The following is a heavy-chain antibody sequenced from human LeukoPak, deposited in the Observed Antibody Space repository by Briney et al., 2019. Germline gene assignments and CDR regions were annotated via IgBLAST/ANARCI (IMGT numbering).Heavy chain of an antibody. Sequence: GASVKVSCKASGYTFTSYYMHWVRQAPGQGLEWMGIINPSGGSTSYAQKFQGRVTMTRDMSTSTVYMELSSLRSEDTAVYYCARGGGYCSSTSCYVAPDGIRNYNTDYWGQGTLVTVSS. D-gene: IGHD2-2*01. V-gene: IGHV1-46*01. CDR1: GYTFTSYY. J-gene: IGHJ4*02. CDR2: INPSGGST. CDR3: ARGGGYCSSTSCYVAPDGIRNYNTDY.